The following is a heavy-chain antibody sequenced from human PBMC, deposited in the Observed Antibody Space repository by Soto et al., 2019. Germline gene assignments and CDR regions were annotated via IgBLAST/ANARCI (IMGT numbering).Heavy chain of an antibody. D-gene: IGHD3-10*01. CDR1: GDSVTSVSDY. CDR3: ARGVGFGYYYYHMDL. Sequence: SETLCITCTVSGDSVTSVSDYWSWIRQPPGKGLEWIGYIYYSGSADYNPSLGSRVTISIDTSKNQFSLKLTSVTAADTAVYYCARGVGFGYYYYHMDLWGQGTTVTVSS. CDR2: IYYSGSA. J-gene: IGHJ6*02. V-gene: IGHV4-61*01.